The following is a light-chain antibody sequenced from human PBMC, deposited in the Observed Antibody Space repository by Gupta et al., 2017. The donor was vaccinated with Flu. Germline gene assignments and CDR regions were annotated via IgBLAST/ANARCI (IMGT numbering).Light chain of an antibody. CDR2: DAS. V-gene: IGKV1-33*01. CDR3: QQYDTFPVT. J-gene: IGKJ4*01. Sequence: IQMTRSQSSLSESLGDGVTITCQASQDISDYLHWFQHKPGKPPKLVIYDASNLETGVPSRFSGSRSGTYFTFTISSLQPEDIATYYCQQYDTFPVTFGGGTKVEIK. CDR1: QDISDY.